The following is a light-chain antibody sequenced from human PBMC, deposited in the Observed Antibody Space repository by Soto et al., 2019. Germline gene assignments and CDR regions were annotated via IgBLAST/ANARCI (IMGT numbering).Light chain of an antibody. CDR1: SSDVGGYNY. Sequence: QSALTQPPSASGSPGQSVTISCTGTSSDVGGYNYVSWYQQHPGKAPKLMIYEVSKRPSGVPDRCSGSKSGNTASLTVSGLQAEDEADYYCSSYAGSNNPVVFGGGTKLTVL. CDR3: SSYAGSNNPVV. J-gene: IGLJ2*01. CDR2: EVS. V-gene: IGLV2-8*01.